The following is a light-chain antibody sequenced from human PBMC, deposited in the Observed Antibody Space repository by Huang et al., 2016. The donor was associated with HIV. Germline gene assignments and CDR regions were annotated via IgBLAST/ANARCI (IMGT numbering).Light chain of an antibody. CDR2: DAS. CDR3: QQYNYWPLLT. J-gene: IGKJ4*01. V-gene: IGKV3-15*01. CDR1: HSIVTN. Sequence: EVALTQSPATLSVSPGEGATLSCRASHSIVTNFAWYQQKPGQAPRLLLYDASTRATGFSARFSGSWSGTEFRLAIGSLQSADSAVYYCQQYNYWPLLTFGGGTKVEIK.